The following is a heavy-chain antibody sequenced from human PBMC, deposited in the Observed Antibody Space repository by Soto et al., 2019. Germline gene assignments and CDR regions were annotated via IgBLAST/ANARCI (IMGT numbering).Heavy chain of an antibody. CDR2: FIPVYRTL. CDR3: ATGVIWIGYFTVDS. Sequence: ASVKVSCKASGGSFGNSAINWVRQTPGQGLEWLGGFIPVYRTLNYAQKFQGRVTITADESTGTAYMTLSILASDDTAVYYCATGVIWIGYFTVDSWGQGTRVTVSS. J-gene: IGHJ4*02. D-gene: IGHD3-3*01. V-gene: IGHV1-69*13. CDR1: GGSFGNSA.